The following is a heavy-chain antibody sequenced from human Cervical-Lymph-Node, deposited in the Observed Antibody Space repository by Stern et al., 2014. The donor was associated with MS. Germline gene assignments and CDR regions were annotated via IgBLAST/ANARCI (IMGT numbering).Heavy chain of an antibody. J-gene: IGHJ6*02. Sequence: VQLVESGGGVVQPGRSLRLSCAASGFTFNNYNMNWVRQAPGKGMEWVAGITYDGRNTNYAEYVKGRFTISRANSANTLSLQMNSLRAEDTALYYCARVRIRGYWYGMDVWGQGTTVSVSS. CDR1: GFTFNNYN. D-gene: IGHD3-3*02. CDR2: ITYDGRNT. CDR3: ARVRIRGYWYGMDV. V-gene: IGHV3-30*04.